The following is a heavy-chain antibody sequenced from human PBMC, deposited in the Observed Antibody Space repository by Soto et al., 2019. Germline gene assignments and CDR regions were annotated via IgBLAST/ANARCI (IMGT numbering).Heavy chain of an antibody. D-gene: IGHD3-22*01. Sequence: PSETLSLTCTVSGGSISPYYWSWIRQSPGKGLEWIGYIYYTGTTRYNPSLKSRVTILVDTSKNQFSLKLSPVTAADTAVYYCARLGGYYQALDTWGQGALVTVSS. J-gene: IGHJ5*02. CDR1: GGSISPYY. CDR3: ARLGGYYQALDT. V-gene: IGHV4-59*08. CDR2: IYYTGTT.